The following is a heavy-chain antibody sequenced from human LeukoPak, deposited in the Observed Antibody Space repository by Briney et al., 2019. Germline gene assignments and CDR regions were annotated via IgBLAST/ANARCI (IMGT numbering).Heavy chain of an antibody. D-gene: IGHD4-11*01. CDR2: IYTSGST. CDR3: AGRGLHSRGGFDY. V-gene: IGHV4-4*09. CDR1: GGSISSYY. J-gene: IGHJ4*02. Sequence: PSETLSLTCTVSGGSISSYYWSWIRQPPGKGLEWIGYIYTSGSTNYNPSLKSRVTISVDTSKNQFSLKLSSVTAADTAVYYCAGRGLHSRGGFDYWGQGTLVTVSS.